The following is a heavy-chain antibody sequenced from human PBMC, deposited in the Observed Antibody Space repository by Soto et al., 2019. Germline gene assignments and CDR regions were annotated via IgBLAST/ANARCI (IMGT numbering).Heavy chain of an antibody. CDR2: IIPIFGTA. D-gene: IGHD3-10*01. Sequence: QVQLVQSGAEVKKPGSSVKVSCKASGGTVSSYAISWVRQAPGQGLEWMGGIIPIFGTANYAQKFQGRVTITADESTSTAYMELSSLRSEDTAVYYCARDGSSYGSGRYDYYGMDVWGQGTTVTVSS. CDR3: ARDGSSYGSGRYDYYGMDV. V-gene: IGHV1-69*12. J-gene: IGHJ6*02. CDR1: GGTVSSYA.